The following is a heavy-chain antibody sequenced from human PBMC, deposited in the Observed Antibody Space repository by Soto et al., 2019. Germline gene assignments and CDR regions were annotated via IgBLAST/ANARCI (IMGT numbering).Heavy chain of an antibody. V-gene: IGHV3-64D*06. J-gene: IGHJ4*02. CDR2: VSTSGRST. CDR3: VKQAHGLDGVAFDY. CDR1: GFIFSEST. D-gene: IGHD2-15*01. Sequence: GGFLRLSCSASGFIFSESTIYWVRQVPGKGLEAISAVSTSGRSTYYADSVKDRFTISRDNSKNTLFLQMGSLRPEDTTIYYCVKQAHGLDGVAFDYWGRGTQVTVSS.